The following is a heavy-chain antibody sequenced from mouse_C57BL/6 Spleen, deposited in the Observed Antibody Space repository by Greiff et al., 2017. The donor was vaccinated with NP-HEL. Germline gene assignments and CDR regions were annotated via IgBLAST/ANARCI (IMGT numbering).Heavy chain of an antibody. J-gene: IGHJ1*03. D-gene: IGHD2-1*01. CDR3: ARDGGNSPALLDV. V-gene: IGHV1-80*01. CDR2: IYPGDGDT. CDR1: GYAFSSYW. Sequence: VQLQQSGAELVKPGASVKISCKASGYAFSSYWMNWVKQRPGQGLEWIGQIYPGDGDTNYNGKFKGKATLTADKSSSTAYMQLSSLTSEDSAVYFCARDGGNSPALLDVWGTGTTVTVSS.